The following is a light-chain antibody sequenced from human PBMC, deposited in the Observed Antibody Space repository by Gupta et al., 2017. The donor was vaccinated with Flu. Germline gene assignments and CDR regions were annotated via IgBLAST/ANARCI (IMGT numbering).Light chain of an antibody. CDR1: QSISNY. CDR2: AAS. CDR3: QQTDSTWIT. V-gene: IGKV1-39*01. J-gene: IGKJ5*01. Sequence: PSSLSASVGDRVTITCRASQSISNYLNWYQVKPGKPPKLLIYAASNLQSGVPSRFGGSGSGTDFTLTISRLQPEDFAIYYCQQTDSTWITFGQGTRL.